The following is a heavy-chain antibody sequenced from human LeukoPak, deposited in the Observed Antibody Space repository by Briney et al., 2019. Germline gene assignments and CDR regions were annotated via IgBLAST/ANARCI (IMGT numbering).Heavy chain of an antibody. J-gene: IGHJ6*02. Sequence: SLRLSCAASGFTSDDYGMHWVRQPPGKGLEWVSGISYNGGSTDYADSVKGRFTISRDNAKNSLYLQMSTLRPEDTALYYCAKHLRATNIYYFYGLDVWGQGTTVTVSS. CDR1: GFTSDDYG. CDR2: ISYNGGST. V-gene: IGHV3-9*02. CDR3: AKHLRATNIYYFYGLDV. D-gene: IGHD1-26*01.